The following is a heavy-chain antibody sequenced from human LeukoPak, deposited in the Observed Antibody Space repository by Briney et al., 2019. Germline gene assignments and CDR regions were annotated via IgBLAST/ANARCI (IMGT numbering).Heavy chain of an antibody. CDR1: GGSISSSY. D-gene: IGHD4-17*01. V-gene: IGHV4-59*01. CDR3: ARDFAVTTAYYYGVDV. J-gene: IGHJ6*02. CDR2: IYYSGTT. Sequence: PSETLSLTCTVSGGSISSSYWSWIRQPPGKGLEWLGYIYYSGTTDYNPSLRSRVTISVDTPKNQFSLKLSSVTAADTAVYYCARDFAVTTAYYYGVDVWGQGITVTVSS.